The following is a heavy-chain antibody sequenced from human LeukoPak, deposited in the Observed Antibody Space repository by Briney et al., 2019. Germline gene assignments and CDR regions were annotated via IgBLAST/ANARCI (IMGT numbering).Heavy chain of an antibody. CDR1: GFTFSSYA. CDR3: ARVPPRRFAFDI. V-gene: IGHV3-23*01. J-gene: IGHJ3*02. D-gene: IGHD1-14*01. Sequence: GGSLRLSCAASGFTFSSYAMSWVRQAPGKGLEWVSAISGSGGSTYYADSVKGRFTISSDNSKNTLYLQMNSLRAEDTAVCYCARVPPRRFAFDIWGQGTMVTVSS. CDR2: ISGSGGST.